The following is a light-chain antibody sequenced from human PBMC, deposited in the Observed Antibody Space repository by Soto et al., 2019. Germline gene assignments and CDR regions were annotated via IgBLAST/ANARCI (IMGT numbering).Light chain of an antibody. CDR3: QQYNEWPPVT. CDR1: QSVSSN. V-gene: IGKV3-15*01. J-gene: IGKJ4*01. Sequence: EIVLTQSPGTLSLSPGERATLSCRASQSVSSNLAWYQQKPGQAPRLLIYDTSTRATGIPAGFSGSGSGTEFTLTISSLQSEDFAVYYCQQYNEWPPVTFGGGTKVDIK. CDR2: DTS.